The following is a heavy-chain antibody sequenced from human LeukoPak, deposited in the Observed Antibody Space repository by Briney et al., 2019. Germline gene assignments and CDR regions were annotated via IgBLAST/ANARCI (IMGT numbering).Heavy chain of an antibody. V-gene: IGHV4-30-2*01. Sequence: PSETLSLTCAVSGGSISSGGYSWSWIRQPPGKGLEWIGYIYYSGSTYYNPSLKSRVTMSVDRSKNQFSLKLSSVTAADTAVYYCARASRGGYRFDYWGQGTLVTVSS. D-gene: IGHD5-12*01. CDR3: ARASRGGYRFDY. CDR2: IYYSGST. CDR1: GGSISSGGYS. J-gene: IGHJ4*02.